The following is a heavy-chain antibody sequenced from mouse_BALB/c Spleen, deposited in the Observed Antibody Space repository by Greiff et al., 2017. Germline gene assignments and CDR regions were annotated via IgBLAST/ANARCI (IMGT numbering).Heavy chain of an antibody. CDR3: ARYRYEYFDV. J-gene: IGHJ1*01. CDR2: ISSGGSYT. Sequence: EVMLVESGGGLVKPGGSLKLSCAASGFTFSSYAMSWVRQSPEKRLEWVAEISSGGSYTYYPDTVTGRFTISRDNAKNTLYLEMSSLRSEDTAMYYCARYRYEYFDVWGAGTTVTVSS. CDR1: GFTFSSYA. V-gene: IGHV5-9-4*01. D-gene: IGHD2-14*01.